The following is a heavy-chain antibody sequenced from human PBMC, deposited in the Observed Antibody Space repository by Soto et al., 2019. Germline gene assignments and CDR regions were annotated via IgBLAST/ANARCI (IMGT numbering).Heavy chain of an antibody. CDR1: GGSISSSGYY. V-gene: IGHV4-39*01. CDR2: VYFSGSI. J-gene: IGHJ4*02. CDR3: AAFFGSGSYWGARFDF. D-gene: IGHD3-10*01. Sequence: QSQTLSLTCTVSGGSISSSGYYWGWIRQPPGKGLEWIGSVYFSGSIYYNLSLKSRVTISADTSKNQFSLKLNSVTGADTAVYYCAAFFGSGSYWGARFDFWGQGTLVTVSS.